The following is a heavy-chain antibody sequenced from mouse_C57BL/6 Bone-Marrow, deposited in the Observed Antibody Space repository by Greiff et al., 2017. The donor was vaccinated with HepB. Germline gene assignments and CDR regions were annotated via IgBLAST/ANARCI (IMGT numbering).Heavy chain of an antibody. CDR3: ARGYYGCCDY. Sequence: VQLQQSGPGLVKPSQSLSLTCSVTGYSITSGYYWNWIRQFPGNKLEWMGYISYDGSNNYNPSLKNRISITRDTSKNQFFLKLNSVTTEDTATYYCARGYYGCCDYWGQGTTLTVSS. CDR1: GYSITSGYY. D-gene: IGHD1-1*01. J-gene: IGHJ2*01. V-gene: IGHV3-6*01. CDR2: ISYDGSN.